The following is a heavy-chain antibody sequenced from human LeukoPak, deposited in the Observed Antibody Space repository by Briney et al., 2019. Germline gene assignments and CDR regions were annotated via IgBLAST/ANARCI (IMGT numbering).Heavy chain of an antibody. CDR3: AKDFPQVPQDYYDSICYFDY. J-gene: IGHJ4*02. CDR2: ISSSSSYI. D-gene: IGHD3-22*01. Sequence: GGSLRLSCAASGFTFSSYSMNWVRQAPGKGLEWVSSISSSSSYIYYADSVKGRFTISRDNAKNSLYLQMNSLRAEDTGVYYCAKDFPQVPQDYYDSICYFDYWGQGTLVTVSS. V-gene: IGHV3-21*04. CDR1: GFTFSSYS.